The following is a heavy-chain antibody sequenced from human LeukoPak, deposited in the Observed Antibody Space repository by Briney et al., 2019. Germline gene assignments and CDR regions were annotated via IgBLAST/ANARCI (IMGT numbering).Heavy chain of an antibody. V-gene: IGHV1-46*01. J-gene: IGHJ4*02. CDR3: ARDMHSSWLFDY. D-gene: IGHD6-13*01. CDR2: IYPSGGST. Sequence: ASVKVSCKASGYTFTSYYMHWVRQAPGQGLEWMGIIYPSGGSTSYAQKFQGRVTMTRDMSTSTVYMELSSLRPEDTAVYYCARDMHSSWLFDYWGQGTLVTVSS. CDR1: GYTFTSYY.